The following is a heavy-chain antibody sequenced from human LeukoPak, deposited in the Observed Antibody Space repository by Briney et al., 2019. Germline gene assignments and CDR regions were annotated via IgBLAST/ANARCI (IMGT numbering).Heavy chain of an antibody. D-gene: IGHD3-22*01. Sequence: GGSLRLSCAASGFTFSSYAMSWVRQAPGKGLEWVSAISGSGGSTYYADSVKGRFTIPRDNSKNTLYLQMNSLGAEDTAVYYCAKGRYYYDSSGFNWFDPWGQGTLDTVSS. CDR2: ISGSGGST. V-gene: IGHV3-23*01. CDR1: GFTFSSYA. CDR3: AKGRYYYDSSGFNWFDP. J-gene: IGHJ5*02.